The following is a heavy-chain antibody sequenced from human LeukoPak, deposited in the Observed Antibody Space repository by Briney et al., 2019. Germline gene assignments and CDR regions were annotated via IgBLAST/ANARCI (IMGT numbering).Heavy chain of an antibody. CDR1: GYTFTSYD. CDR3: ARGRSSAAATPPAY. V-gene: IGHV1-8*01. Sequence: ASVKVSCKASGYTFTSYDINWVRQATGQGLEWMGWMNPNSGNTGYAQKFQGRVTMTRNTSISTAYMELSSLRSEDTAVYYCARGRSSAAATPPAYWGQGTLATVSS. CDR2: MNPNSGNT. D-gene: IGHD6-13*01. J-gene: IGHJ4*02.